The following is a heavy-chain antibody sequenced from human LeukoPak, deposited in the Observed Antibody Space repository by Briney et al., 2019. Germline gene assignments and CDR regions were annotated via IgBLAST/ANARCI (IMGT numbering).Heavy chain of an antibody. V-gene: IGHV3-15*01. CDR1: GFAFNNAW. CDR2: IKSKTDGGGT. Sequence: PGGSLRLSCAASGFAFNNAWMSWVRQAPGKGLEWVGRIKSKTDGGGTDYVTPVKGRFTISRDDSKSTLYLQMNILKTEDTAVYYCTTENLGAASFDSWGQGTLVTVSS. D-gene: IGHD6-13*01. J-gene: IGHJ4*02. CDR3: TTENLGAASFDS.